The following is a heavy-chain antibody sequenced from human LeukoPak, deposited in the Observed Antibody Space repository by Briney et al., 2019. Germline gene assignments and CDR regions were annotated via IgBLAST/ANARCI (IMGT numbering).Heavy chain of an antibody. Sequence: PGRSLRLSCAASGFTFSSYGMHWVRQAPGKGLEWVAVISYDGSNKYYTDSVKGRFTISRDNSKNTLYLQMNSLRAEDTAVYYCAKAEDGSGAPGFDPWGQGTLVTVSS. CDR3: AKAEDGSGAPGFDP. J-gene: IGHJ5*02. CDR2: ISYDGSNK. CDR1: GFTFSSYG. V-gene: IGHV3-30*18. D-gene: IGHD3-10*01.